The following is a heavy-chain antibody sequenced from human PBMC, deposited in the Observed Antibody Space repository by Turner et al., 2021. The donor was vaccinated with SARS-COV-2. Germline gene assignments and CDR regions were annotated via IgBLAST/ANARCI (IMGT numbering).Heavy chain of an antibody. J-gene: IGHJ4*02. CDR3: ARAGLATAGDY. D-gene: IGHD6-13*01. CDR1: GFTFSGSG. CDR2: ISDDGSNK. V-gene: IGHV3-30*03. Sequence: QVQLVESGGGVVQPGRSLRPSCAVPGFTFSGSGMHWVRQAPGKGLEGVSVISDDGSNKFYVDSSKGRFTISRDNSRNTLYLQMNNLRVEDTAVYFCARAGLATAGDYWGQGTLVTVSS.